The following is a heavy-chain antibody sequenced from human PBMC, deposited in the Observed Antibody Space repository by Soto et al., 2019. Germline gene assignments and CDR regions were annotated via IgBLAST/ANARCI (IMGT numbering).Heavy chain of an antibody. CDR3: ISPMTQETTSDY. D-gene: IGHD4-17*01. Sequence: EVQLVESGGGLVQPGGSLKLSCATSGFTFSGSAIHWVRQTPGKGLEWLGRIRGKVNNYATTYLVSVKGRFFISRDESTNTAYLQMICLKTEDTAVYYCISPMTQETTSDYWGQGPLVTVSS. J-gene: IGHJ4*02. V-gene: IGHV3-73*01. CDR2: IRGKVNNYAT. CDR1: GFTFSGSA.